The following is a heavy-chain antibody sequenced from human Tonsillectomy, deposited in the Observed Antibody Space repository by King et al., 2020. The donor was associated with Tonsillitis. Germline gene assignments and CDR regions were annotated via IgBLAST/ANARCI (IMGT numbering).Heavy chain of an antibody. J-gene: IGHJ6*02. CDR2: ISWTSGSI. V-gene: IGHV3-9*01. CDR1: GFTFDDYA. CDR3: TRGETSSRDQYIYYGRRV. Sequence: VQLVESGGGLVQPGRSLRLSCAASGFTFDDYAMHGVRQAPGKGLEGVSGISWTSGSIAYAVSVEGRLHLSRDNGKNSLFLQMHSLRPEHSALYYCTRGETSSRDQYIYYGRRVWGRGTALSVSS. D-gene: IGHD5-18*01.